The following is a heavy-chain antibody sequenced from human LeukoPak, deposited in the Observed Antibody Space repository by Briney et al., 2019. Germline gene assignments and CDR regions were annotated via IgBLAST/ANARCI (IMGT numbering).Heavy chain of an antibody. D-gene: IGHD3-22*01. J-gene: IGHJ4*02. CDR1: GFTFSDYF. Sequence: GGSLRLSCAASGFTFSDYFMTRIRQAPGKGLEWLSYISDSGYTKYYADSMKGRLTISRDNAKNLLYLQMDSLRVEDTAVYYCARDSSPSYGSSGYRPADFDFWGQGTLVSVSS. CDR3: ARDSSPSYGSSGYRPADFDF. CDR2: ISDSGYTK. V-gene: IGHV3-11*04.